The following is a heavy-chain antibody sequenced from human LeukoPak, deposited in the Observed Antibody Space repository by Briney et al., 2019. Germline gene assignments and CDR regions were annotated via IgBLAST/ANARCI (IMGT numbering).Heavy chain of an antibody. Sequence: PGRSLRLSCAASGFTFSSYAMHWVRQAPGKGLEWVAVISYDGSNKYYADSVKGRFTISRDNSKNTLYLQMNSLRAEDTAVYYCAIPPVGYWGQGTLVTVSS. CDR2: ISYDGSNK. J-gene: IGHJ4*02. D-gene: IGHD1-26*01. V-gene: IGHV3-30*04. CDR1: GFTFSSYA. CDR3: AIPPVGY.